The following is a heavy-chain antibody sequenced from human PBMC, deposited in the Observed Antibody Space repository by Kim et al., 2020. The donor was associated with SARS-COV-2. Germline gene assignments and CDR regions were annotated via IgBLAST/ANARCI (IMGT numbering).Heavy chain of an antibody. V-gene: IGHV3-23*03. D-gene: IGHD5-18*01. CDR1: GFTFSSYA. Sequence: GGSLRLSCAASGFTFSSYAMSWVRQAPGKGLEWVSVIYSGGSSTYYADSVKGRFTISRDNSKNTLYLQMNSLRAEDTAVYYCAKDAGYSYGYYFDYWGQGTLVTVSS. CDR3: AKDAGYSYGYYFDY. CDR2: IYSGGSST. J-gene: IGHJ4*02.